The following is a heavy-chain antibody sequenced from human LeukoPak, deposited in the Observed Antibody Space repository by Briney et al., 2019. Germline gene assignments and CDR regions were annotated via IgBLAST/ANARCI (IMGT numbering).Heavy chain of an antibody. CDR3: ARAPITSPFYFDH. D-gene: IGHD2-2*01. V-gene: IGHV3-20*04. CDR1: GFGFGDHG. J-gene: IGHJ4*02. Sequence: PGGSLRLSCSASGFGFGDHGMSWVRQVPGKGQEWVSGINWSGGGTGYADPVRGRFTISRDNAKNPLYLQMDSLTAEDTALYYCARAPITSPFYFDHWGQGTLVTVSS. CDR2: INWSGGGT.